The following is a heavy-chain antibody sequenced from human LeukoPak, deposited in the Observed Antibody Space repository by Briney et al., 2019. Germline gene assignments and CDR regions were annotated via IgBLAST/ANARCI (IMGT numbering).Heavy chain of an antibody. CDR1: GGSISIGSEY. V-gene: IGHV4-61*02. CDR3: ARIWYYGSSGYHVDWYFDL. D-gene: IGHD3-22*01. Sequence: SETLSLTCTVSGGSISIGSEYWSWIPQPAGRGVEWIGRIYTSGSPNYNPSRKGHLTIAVDTSKNQFDVKLSSVTAADTAVFCGARIWYYGSSGYHVDWYFDLSGRGTLVTVSS. J-gene: IGHJ2*01. CDR2: IYTSGSP.